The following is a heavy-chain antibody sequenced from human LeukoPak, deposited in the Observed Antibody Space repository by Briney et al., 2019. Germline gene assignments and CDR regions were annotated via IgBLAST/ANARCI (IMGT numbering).Heavy chain of an antibody. CDR3: AREEDY. J-gene: IGHJ4*02. Sequence: GGSLRLSCAASGFTFSNYGLHWVRQAPGKGLEWVAFIRYDGSKSYYADSVKGRFTISRDNSKNTVSLQMHSLRAEDTAMYYCAREEDYWGQGTLVTVSS. V-gene: IGHV3-30*02. CDR1: GFTFSNYG. CDR2: IRYDGSKS.